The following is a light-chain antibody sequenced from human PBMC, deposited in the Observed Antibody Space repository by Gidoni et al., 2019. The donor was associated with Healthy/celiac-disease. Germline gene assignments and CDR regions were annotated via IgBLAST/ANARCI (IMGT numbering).Light chain of an antibody. CDR2: AAS. V-gene: IGKV1-39*01. CDR3: QQGYIIPWT. CDR1: QSISSY. Sequence: DIQMTQSPSSLSASVGDRVTITCRASQSISSYLNWYHQKPGEAPKLLLYAASSLQSGVPSRFSGSGSGTDFTLTISSLQPEDFATYFCQQGYIIPWTFGQXTKVEI. J-gene: IGKJ1*01.